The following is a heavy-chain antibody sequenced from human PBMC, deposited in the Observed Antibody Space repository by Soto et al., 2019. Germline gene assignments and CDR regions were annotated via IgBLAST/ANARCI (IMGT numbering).Heavy chain of an antibody. CDR1: GGSFRGHS. V-gene: IGHV4-34*01. CDR2: INHSGRV. D-gene: IGHD3-22*01. J-gene: IGHJ5*01. Sequence: SETLSLTCAVYGGSFRGHSCTWSRQSPGKGLEWIGDINHSGRVNYSPSLKSRVTISLDTSKNQFSLTLSAVTAADTAMYYCSTRAYDTNGYYRFDPWGQGTLVTVSS. CDR3: STRAYDTNGYYRFDP.